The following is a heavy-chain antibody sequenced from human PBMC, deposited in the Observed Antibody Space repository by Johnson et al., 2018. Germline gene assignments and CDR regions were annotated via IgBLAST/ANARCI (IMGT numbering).Heavy chain of an antibody. CDR1: GGTFSSYA. D-gene: IGHD3-22*01. J-gene: IGHJ6*02. CDR2: IIPIFGTA. Sequence: QVQLVESGAEVKKPGSSVKVSCKASGGTFSSYAISWVRQAPGQGLEWMGGIIPIFGTANYAQKFQGRVTITADESTSTAYMELSSLRSEDTAVYYCGRGRSTYYYDSSGYSLYYYYAMDVWGQGTTVTVSS. CDR3: GRGRSTYYYDSSGYSLYYYYAMDV. V-gene: IGHV1-69*01.